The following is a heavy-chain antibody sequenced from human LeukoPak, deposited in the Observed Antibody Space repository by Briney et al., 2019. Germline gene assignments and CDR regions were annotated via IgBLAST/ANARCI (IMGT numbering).Heavy chain of an antibody. CDR1: GFTFSGSA. CDR3: ARCSGGFCSLGFDF. CDR2: IRSKANSYAT. J-gene: IGHJ4*02. D-gene: IGHD2-15*01. V-gene: IGHV3-73*01. Sequence: PGGSLRLSCAASGFTFSGSAMHWVRQASGKGLEWVGRIRSKANSYATAYAASVKGRFTISRDDSKNTAYLQMNSLRAEDTAVYYCARCSGGFCSLGFDFWGQGTLVTVSS.